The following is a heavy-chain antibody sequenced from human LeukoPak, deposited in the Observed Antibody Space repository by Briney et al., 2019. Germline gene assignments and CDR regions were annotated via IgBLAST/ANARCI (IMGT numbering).Heavy chain of an antibody. D-gene: IGHD2-2*01. CDR1: GFSLSTSGVG. CDR2: IYWNDDK. J-gene: IGHJ4*02. Sequence: SGPTLVKPTQTLTLTCTFSGFSLSTSGVGVGWIRQPPGKALEWLALIYWNDDKRYSPSLKSRLTITKDTSKNQVVLTMTNMDPVDTATYYCALSSTSCYSIDYWGQGTLVTVSS. V-gene: IGHV2-5*01. CDR3: ALSSTSCYSIDY.